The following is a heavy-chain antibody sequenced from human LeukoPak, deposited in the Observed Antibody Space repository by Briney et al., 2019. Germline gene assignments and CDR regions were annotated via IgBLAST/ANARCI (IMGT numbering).Heavy chain of an antibody. J-gene: IGHJ6*02. V-gene: IGHV4-59*01. D-gene: IGHD3-10*01. CDR2: IYYSGST. CDR3: ARAPAIWFGELLRYGMDV. Sequence: SETLSLTCTVSGGSISNYYWTWIRQPPGKGLEWIGSIYYSGSTNYNPSLKSRVTISVDTSKNQFSLKLSSVTAADTAVYYCARAPAIWFGELLRYGMDVWGQGTTVTVSS. CDR1: GGSISNYY.